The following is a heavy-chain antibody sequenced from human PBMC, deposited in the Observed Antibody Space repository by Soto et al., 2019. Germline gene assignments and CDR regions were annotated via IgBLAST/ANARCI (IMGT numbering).Heavy chain of an antibody. CDR2: VTFRGVT. V-gene: IGHV4-34*01. CDR1: GDSLSGYA. D-gene: IGHD3-9*01. CDR3: ARKLEASIRHVEWFSYKWFDP. Sequence: LSLTCDVHGDSLSGYAWSWIRQPPGKGLEWIGEVTFRGVTNYHPSLKSRLSMSVDTSKNRISLNVSSVTAADTALYFCARKLEASIRHVEWFSYKWFDPWGPGTLVTVSS. J-gene: IGHJ5*02.